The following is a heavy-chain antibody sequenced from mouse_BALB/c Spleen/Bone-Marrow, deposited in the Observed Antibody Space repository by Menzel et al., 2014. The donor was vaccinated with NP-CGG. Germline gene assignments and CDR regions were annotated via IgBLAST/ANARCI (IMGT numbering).Heavy chain of an antibody. CDR3: AREGYGNSYYFDY. CDR1: GYTFTDYY. D-gene: IGHD2-10*02. J-gene: IGHJ2*01. V-gene: IGHV1-84*02. Sequence: VQLQQSGPELVQPGASGKISCKASGYTFTDYYINWVKQKPGQGLEWIGWIYPGSGNTKYNEKFKGKATLSVDTSSSTAYMQLSSLTSEDTAVYFCAREGYGNSYYFDYWGQGTTLTVSS. CDR2: IYPGSGNT.